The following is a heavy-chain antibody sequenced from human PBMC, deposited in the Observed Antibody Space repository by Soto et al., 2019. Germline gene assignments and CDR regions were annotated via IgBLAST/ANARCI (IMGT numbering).Heavy chain of an antibody. J-gene: IGHJ3*02. D-gene: IGHD1-1*01. CDR1: GFTFSSYA. CDR2: ISGSGGST. V-gene: IGHV3-23*01. CDR3: AKVKDGATGFDI. Sequence: PGGSLRLSCAASGFTFSSYAMTWVRQAPGKGLEWVSAISGSGGSTYYADSVKGRFTISRDNSKNTLYLQMNSLRAEDTAVYYCAKVKDGATGFDIWGQGTMVTVSS.